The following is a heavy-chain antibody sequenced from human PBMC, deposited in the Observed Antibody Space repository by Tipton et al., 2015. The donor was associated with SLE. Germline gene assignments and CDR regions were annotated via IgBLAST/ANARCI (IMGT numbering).Heavy chain of an antibody. CDR3: TRAEFSSNWYMYWHFDL. J-gene: IGHJ2*01. D-gene: IGHD6-13*01. V-gene: IGHV4-30-4*08. CDR2: VYYSGNT. Sequence: TLSLTCTVSGDSISNVSYYWNWLRQRPGKGLEWIGYVYYSGNTLYNPSLRSRVTMSLDTSKNQFSLKLSSVTASDTAVYFCTRAEFSSNWYMYWHFDLWGRGTLVTVSS. CDR1: GDSISNVSYY.